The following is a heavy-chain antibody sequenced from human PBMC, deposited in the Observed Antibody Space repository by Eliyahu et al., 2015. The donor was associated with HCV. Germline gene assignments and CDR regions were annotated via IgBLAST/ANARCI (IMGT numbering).Heavy chain of an antibody. J-gene: IGHJ5*02. CDR1: GXTXSNAX. CDR2: IKSKTDGGTT. D-gene: IGHD3-22*01. CDR3: TTDYYYDSSGYNWFDP. Sequence: EVQLVESGGGLVKPGGSLRLSCAASGXTXSNAXXXWVRQAPGKGLEWVGRIKSKTDGGTTDYAAPVKGRFTISRDDSKNTLYLQMNSLKTEDTAVYYCTTDYYYDSSGYNWFDPWGQGTLVTVSS. V-gene: IGHV3-15*07.